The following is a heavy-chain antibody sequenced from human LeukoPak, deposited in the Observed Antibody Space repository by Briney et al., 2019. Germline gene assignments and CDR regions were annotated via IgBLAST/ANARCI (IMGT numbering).Heavy chain of an antibody. J-gene: IGHJ4*02. CDR1: GFTFSSYE. CDR2: ISSSGSTR. D-gene: IGHD5-12*01. Sequence: GGSLRLSCAASGFTFSSYEMNWVRQAPGKGLEWVSYISSSGSTRYYADSVKGRFTISRDNSKNTLYLQMNSLRAEDTAVYYCAKDLSIVATAFDYWGQGTLVTVSS. V-gene: IGHV3-48*03. CDR3: AKDLSIVATAFDY.